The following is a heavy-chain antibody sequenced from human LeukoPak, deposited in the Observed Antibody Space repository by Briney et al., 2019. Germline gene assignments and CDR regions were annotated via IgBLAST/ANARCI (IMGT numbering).Heavy chain of an antibody. D-gene: IGHD4-17*01. CDR3: ARDYGERGFDY. Sequence: SGTLSLTCTVSGGSFSSGDYYWSWIRQPPGKGLEWIGYIYYSGSTYYNPSLKSRVTISVDTSKNQFSLKLSSVTAADTAVYYCARDYGERGFDYWGQGTLVTVSS. V-gene: IGHV4-30-4*08. CDR1: GGSFSSGDYY. CDR2: IYYSGST. J-gene: IGHJ4*02.